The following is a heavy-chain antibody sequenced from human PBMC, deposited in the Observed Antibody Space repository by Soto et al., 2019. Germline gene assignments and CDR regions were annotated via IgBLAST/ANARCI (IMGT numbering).Heavy chain of an antibody. CDR1: GFTFSTYG. J-gene: IGHJ6*03. CDR3: AKEGGDYSYYYYYYMDV. V-gene: IGHV3-30*18. Sequence: GGSLRLSCAASGFTFSTYGMHWVRQAPGKGLEWVAVISYDGSNKYYADSVEGRFTISRDNSKNTLYLQMNSLRAEDTAVYYCAKEGGDYSYYYYYYMDVWGKGTTVTVSS. CDR2: ISYDGSNK. D-gene: IGHD4-17*01.